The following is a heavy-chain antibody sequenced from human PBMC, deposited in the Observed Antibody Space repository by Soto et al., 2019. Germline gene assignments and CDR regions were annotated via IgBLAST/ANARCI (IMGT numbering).Heavy chain of an antibody. CDR2: INAGNGNT. Sequence: ASVKVSCKASGYTFTSYAMRWVRQAPGQRLEWMGWINAGNGNTKYSQKFQGRVTITRDTSASTAYMELSSLRSEDTAVYYCARGQIFGVVIIIASDMDVWGQGTTVTVSS. D-gene: IGHD3-3*01. CDR3: ARGQIFGVVIIIASDMDV. CDR1: GYTFTSYA. V-gene: IGHV1-3*01. J-gene: IGHJ6*02.